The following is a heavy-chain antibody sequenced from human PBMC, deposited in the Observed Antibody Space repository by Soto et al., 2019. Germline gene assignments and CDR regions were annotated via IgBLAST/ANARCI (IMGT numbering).Heavy chain of an antibody. CDR1: GGSISSGGYD. D-gene: IGHD3-22*01. CDR3: ARLDSSGYYYGYYFDY. CDR2: IYYSGST. Sequence: PSETLSLTCTVSGGSISSGGYDWIWIGQHPGKGLEWIGYIYYSGSTYYNPSPNSRVTISVDTSKNQFSLKLSSVTAADTAVYYCARLDSSGYYYGYYFDYWGQGTLVTVSS. J-gene: IGHJ4*02. V-gene: IGHV4-31*03.